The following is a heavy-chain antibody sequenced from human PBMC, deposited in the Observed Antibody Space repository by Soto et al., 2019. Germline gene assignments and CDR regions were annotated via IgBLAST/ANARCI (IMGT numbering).Heavy chain of an antibody. Sequence: SETLSLTCTVSGGSISSYYWSWIRQPPGKGLEWIGYIYYSGSTNYNPSLKSRVTISVDTSKTQFSLKLSSVTAADTAVYYCARLGQDYDYIWGSCNWFDPWGQGTLVTVSS. D-gene: IGHD3-16*01. V-gene: IGHV4-59*08. CDR3: ARLGQDYDYIWGSCNWFDP. CDR2: IYYSGST. J-gene: IGHJ5*02. CDR1: GGSISSYY.